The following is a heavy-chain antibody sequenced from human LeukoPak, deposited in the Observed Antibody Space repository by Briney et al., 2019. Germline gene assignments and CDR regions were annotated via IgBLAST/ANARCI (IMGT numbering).Heavy chain of an antibody. J-gene: IGHJ4*02. CDR2: IYHSGNT. Sequence: SETLSPTCAVSGGSISSGNWWSWVRQPPGKGPEWIGEIYHSGNTNYNPSLKSRVTISVDWSKNHFSLKLSSVTAADTAVYYCAREGDYDILTGYYFIDSWGQGTLVTVSS. D-gene: IGHD3-9*01. CDR1: GGSISSGNW. CDR3: AREGDYDILTGYYFIDS. V-gene: IGHV4-4*02.